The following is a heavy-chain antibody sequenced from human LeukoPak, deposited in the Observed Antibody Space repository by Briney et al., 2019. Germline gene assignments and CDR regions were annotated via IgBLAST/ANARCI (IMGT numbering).Heavy chain of an antibody. CDR3: ARDGEGCTSHRCYQWLDH. CDR1: GFTFSSYE. D-gene: IGHD2-8*01. Sequence: GGSLRLSCAASGFTFSSYEMNWVRQAPGKGLEWVSYISSSGSTTSYADSVRGRFTISRDNAKNSLYLQMNSLRAEDTAVYYCARDGEGCTSHRCYQWLDHWGQGTLVTVSS. V-gene: IGHV3-48*03. J-gene: IGHJ4*02. CDR2: ISSSGSTT.